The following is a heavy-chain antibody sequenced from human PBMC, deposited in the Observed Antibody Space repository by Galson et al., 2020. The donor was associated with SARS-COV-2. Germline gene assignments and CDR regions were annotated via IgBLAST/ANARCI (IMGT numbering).Heavy chain of an antibody. CDR2: IIPILGIA. CDR1: GGTFSSYA. CDR3: ANHYKGYCSSISCYNFDY. V-gene: IGHV1-69*04. D-gene: IGHD2-2*02. Sequence: ASVKVSCKTSGGTFSSYAISWVRQAPGQGLEWMGRIIPILGIANYAQKFQGRVTITADKSTSTAYMELSSLRSEDTAVYYCANHYKGYCSSISCYNFDYWGQGTLVTVSS. J-gene: IGHJ4*02.